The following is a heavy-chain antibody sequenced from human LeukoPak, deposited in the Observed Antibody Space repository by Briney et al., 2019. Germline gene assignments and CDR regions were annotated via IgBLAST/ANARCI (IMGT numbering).Heavy chain of an antibody. CDR1: GFPFSSYS. D-gene: IGHD1-1*01. CDR2: ISASGSNV. CDR3: VRVKGTYFDF. J-gene: IGHJ4*02. Sequence: GGSLRLSCAAPGFPFSSYSMNWVRQAPGKGLEWVSYISASGSNVYYLDSVKGRFTVSRDNAMNSLFLQMDRPRAEDTAVYYCVRVKGTYFDFWGQGTLVTVSS. V-gene: IGHV3-48*01.